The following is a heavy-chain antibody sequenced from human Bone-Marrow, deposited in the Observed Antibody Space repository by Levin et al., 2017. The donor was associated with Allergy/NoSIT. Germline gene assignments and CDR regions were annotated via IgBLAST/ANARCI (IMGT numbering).Heavy chain of an antibody. V-gene: IGHV3-33*01. J-gene: IGHJ4*02. Sequence: QSGGSLRLSCAASGFSFSTYGMHWVRQAPDKGLEWVAVIWPYWYDGSNGYYADSVKGRFTISRDTSKNTLYLQMDRLRAEDTAVYYCARDQDSYGRLDYWGQGTLVTVSS. CDR1: GFSFSTYG. CDR2: IWPYWYDGSNG. D-gene: IGHD5-18*01. CDR3: ARDQDSYGRLDY.